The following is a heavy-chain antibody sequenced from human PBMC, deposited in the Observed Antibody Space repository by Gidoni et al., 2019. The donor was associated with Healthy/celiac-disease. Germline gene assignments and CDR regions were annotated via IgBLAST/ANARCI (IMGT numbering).Heavy chain of an antibody. J-gene: IGHJ6*03. D-gene: IGHD2-21*02. CDR1: GFTFISYA. CDR2: ISGSGGST. V-gene: IGHV3-23*01. Sequence: EVQLLESGGGLVQPGGSLRLSCAPSGFTFISYAMGWVRQAPGKGLQWGSAISGSGGSTYYADSVKGRFTISRDNSKNTLYLQMNSLRAEDTAVYYWARGLGGGDYYYYYYMDVWGKGTTVTVSS. CDR3: ARGLGGGDYYYYYYMDV.